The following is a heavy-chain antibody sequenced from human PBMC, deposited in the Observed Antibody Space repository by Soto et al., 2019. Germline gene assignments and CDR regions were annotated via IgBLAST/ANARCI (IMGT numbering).Heavy chain of an antibody. D-gene: IGHD1-26*01. J-gene: IGHJ4*02. CDR1: GFTFSSYA. Sequence: EVQLLESGGGLVQPGGSLRLSCAASGFTFSSYAMSWVRQAPGRGLEWVSAISGSGGSTYYADSVKGRFTISRDNSKNTLYLQMNSLRAEDTAVYYCAKVGVGATGYFDYWGQGTLVTVSS. CDR2: ISGSGGST. V-gene: IGHV3-23*01. CDR3: AKVGVGATGYFDY.